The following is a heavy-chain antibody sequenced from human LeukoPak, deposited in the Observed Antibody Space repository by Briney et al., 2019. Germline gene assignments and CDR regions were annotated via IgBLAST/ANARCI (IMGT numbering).Heavy chain of an antibody. D-gene: IGHD6-13*01. Sequence: GGSLRLSCAASGFTFSTYWMHWVRQAPGQGLVWVSRIHSDGSSTSYADSVKGRFTISRDNAKNTLYLQMNSLRAEDTAVYYCARPGKGYSSRPFDYWGQGTLVTVSS. CDR3: ARPGKGYSSRPFDY. CDR2: IHSDGSST. CDR1: GFTFSTYW. J-gene: IGHJ4*02. V-gene: IGHV3-74*01.